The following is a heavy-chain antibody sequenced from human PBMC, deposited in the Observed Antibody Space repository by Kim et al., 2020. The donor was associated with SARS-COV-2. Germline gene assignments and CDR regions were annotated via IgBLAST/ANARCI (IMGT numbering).Heavy chain of an antibody. CDR3: ARDGERYCSGGSCYVSNVGWFDP. D-gene: IGHD2-15*01. CDR2: IIPIFGTA. CDR1: GGTFSSYA. J-gene: IGHJ5*02. Sequence: SVKVSCKASGGTFSSYAISWVRQAPGQGLEWMGGIIPIFGTANYAQKFQGRVTSTADESTSTAYMELSSLRSEDTAVYYCARDGERYCSGGSCYVSNVGWFDPWGQGTLVTVSS. V-gene: IGHV1-69*13.